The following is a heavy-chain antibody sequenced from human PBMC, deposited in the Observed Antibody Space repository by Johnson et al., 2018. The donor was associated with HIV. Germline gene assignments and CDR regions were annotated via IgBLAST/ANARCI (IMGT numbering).Heavy chain of an antibody. CDR2: INWNGGST. Sequence: MQLVESGGGVVRPGGSLRLSCAASGFTFDDYGMTWVRQGPGKGLEWVSGINWNGGSTGYADSVKGRFTISRDNAENSLYLQMDSLRDEDTAMYFCARQLGSDAFDIWGQGTMVTVSS. J-gene: IGHJ3*02. CDR3: ARQLGSDAFDI. V-gene: IGHV3-20*04. D-gene: IGHD7-27*01. CDR1: GFTFDDYG.